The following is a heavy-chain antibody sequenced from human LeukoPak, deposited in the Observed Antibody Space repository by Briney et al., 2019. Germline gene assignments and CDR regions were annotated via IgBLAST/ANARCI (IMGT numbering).Heavy chain of an antibody. J-gene: IGHJ4*02. D-gene: IGHD3-10*01. CDR2: IYYSGST. CDR1: GGSISSYY. CDR3: ARGLWFGEFYYFDY. Sequence: PSETLSLTCTVSGGSISSYYWSWIRQHPGKGLEWIGYIYYSGSTYYNPSLKSRVTISVDTSKNQFSLKLSSVTAADTAVYYCARGLWFGEFYYFDYWGQGTLVTVSS. V-gene: IGHV4-59*06.